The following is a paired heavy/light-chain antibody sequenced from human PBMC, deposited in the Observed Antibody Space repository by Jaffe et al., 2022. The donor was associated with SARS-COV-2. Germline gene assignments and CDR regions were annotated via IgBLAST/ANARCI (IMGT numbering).Heavy chain of an antibody. CDR1: GFSLSTSGVG. Sequence: QITLKESGPTLVKPTQTLTLTCTFSGFSLSTSGVGVGWIRQPPGKALEWLALIYWNDDKRYSPSLKSRLTITKDTSKNQVVLTMTNMDPVDTATYYCAHTITIFGVVIIWGGWFDPWGQGTLVTVSS. V-gene: IGHV2-5*01. D-gene: IGHD3-3*01. CDR3: AHTITIFGVVIIWGGWFDP. CDR2: IYWNDDK. J-gene: IGHJ5*02.
Light chain of an antibody. CDR3: HQSSSLPPT. CDR2: YAS. CDR1: QSIGSS. Sequence: EIVLTQSPDFQSVTPKEKVTITCRASQSIGSSLHWYQQKPDQSPKLLIKYASQSFSGVPSRFSGSGSGTDFTLTINSLEAEDAATYYCHQSSSLPPTFGGGTKVEIK. V-gene: IGKV6-21*01. J-gene: IGKJ4*01.